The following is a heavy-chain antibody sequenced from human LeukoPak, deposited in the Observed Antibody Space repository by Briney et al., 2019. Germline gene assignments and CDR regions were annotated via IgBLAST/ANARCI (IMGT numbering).Heavy chain of an antibody. CDR2: IYYSGST. D-gene: IGHD3-10*01. V-gene: IGHV4-39*07. CDR1: GGSISSSSYY. Sequence: PSETLSLTCTVSGGSISSSSYYWGWIRQPPGKRLEWIGSIYYSGSTYYNPSLKSRVTISVDTSKDQFSLKLSSVTAADTAVYYCARALWFGEPQYYFDYWGQGTLVTVSS. J-gene: IGHJ4*02. CDR3: ARALWFGEPQYYFDY.